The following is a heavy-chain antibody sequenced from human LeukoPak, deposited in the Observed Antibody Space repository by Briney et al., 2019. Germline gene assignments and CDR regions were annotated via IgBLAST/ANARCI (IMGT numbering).Heavy chain of an antibody. V-gene: IGHV1-69*04. D-gene: IGHD4-17*01. J-gene: IGHJ5*02. CDR1: GGTFSSYA. Sequence: GASVKVSCKASGGTFSSYAISWVRQAPGQGLEWVGRIIPILGIANYAQKFQGRVTITADKSTSTAYMELSSLRSEDTAVYYCARNPLYGDYVGDWFDPWGQGTLVTVSS. CDR2: IIPILGIA. CDR3: ARNPLYGDYVGDWFDP.